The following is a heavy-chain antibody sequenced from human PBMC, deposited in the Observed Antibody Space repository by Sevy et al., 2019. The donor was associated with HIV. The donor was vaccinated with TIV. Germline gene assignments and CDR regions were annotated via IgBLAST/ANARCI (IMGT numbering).Heavy chain of an antibody. D-gene: IGHD3-10*01. CDR3: ARGGYYGSGNDDY. V-gene: IGHV4-38-2*02. CDR2: IYDSGST. CDR1: GYSISSGYY. J-gene: IGHJ4*02. Sequence: SETLSLTCTVSGYSISSGYYWGWIRQPPGKGLEWIGSIYDSGSTYYNPSLKSRVTISVDTSKNQFSLKLSSVTAADTAVYYCARGGYYGSGNDDYWGQGTLVTVSS.